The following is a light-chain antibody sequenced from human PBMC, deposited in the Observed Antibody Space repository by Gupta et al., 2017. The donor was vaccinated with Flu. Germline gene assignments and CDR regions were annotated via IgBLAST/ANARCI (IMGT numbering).Light chain of an antibody. V-gene: IGKV3-15*01. CDR3: QQDDNWPPWT. CDR2: DAY. J-gene: IGKJ1*01. CDR1: QRISSK. Sequence: EIVMTQSPATLSVSPGERATLSCRASQRISSKVAWYQQKPGQAPRLLIYDAYTRPTGVPVRFSGGGDGKELTLTINSRQSEDFAIYYCQQDDNWPPWTLGQGTKVEIK.